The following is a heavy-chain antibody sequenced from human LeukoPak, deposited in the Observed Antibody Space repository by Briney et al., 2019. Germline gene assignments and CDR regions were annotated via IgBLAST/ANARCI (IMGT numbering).Heavy chain of an antibody. CDR1: GFTFDDYA. D-gene: IGHD6-13*01. CDR3: AKDRHRTLDRGEYSSRPPAFDY. V-gene: IGHV3-9*01. J-gene: IGHJ4*02. CDR2: ISWNSGSI. Sequence: GRSLRLSCAASGFTFDDYAMHWVRQAPGKGLEWVSGISWNSGSIGYADSVKGRFTISRDNAKNSLYLQMNSLRAEDTALYYCAKDRHRTLDRGEYSSRPPAFDYWGQGTLVTVSS.